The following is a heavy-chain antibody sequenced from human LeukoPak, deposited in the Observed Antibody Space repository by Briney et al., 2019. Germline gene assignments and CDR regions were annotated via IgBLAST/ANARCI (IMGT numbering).Heavy chain of an antibody. CDR2: IYPGDSDT. Sequence: GESLKISCKGSGYSFINYWIGWVRQMPGKGLEWMVIIYPGDSDTRYSPSFQGQVTISADKSISTAYLQWSSLKASDTAMYYCARPSYSSSRYYCYGMDVWGQGTTVTVSS. CDR3: ARPSYSSSRYYCYGMDV. V-gene: IGHV5-51*01. D-gene: IGHD6-6*01. J-gene: IGHJ6*02. CDR1: GYSFINYW.